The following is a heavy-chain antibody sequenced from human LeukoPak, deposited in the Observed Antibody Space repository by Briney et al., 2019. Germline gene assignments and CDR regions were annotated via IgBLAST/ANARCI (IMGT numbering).Heavy chain of an antibody. CDR2: ISGSGGST. CDR3: AKIQRRDSSGLGAFDI. V-gene: IGHV3-23*01. CDR1: GFTFSSYG. J-gene: IGHJ3*02. Sequence: GGSLRLSCAASGFTFSSYGMSWVRQAPGKGLEWVSAISGSGGSTYYADSVKGRFTISRDNSKNTLYLQMNSLRAEDTAVYYCAKIQRRDSSGLGAFDIWGQGTMVTVSS. D-gene: IGHD3-22*01.